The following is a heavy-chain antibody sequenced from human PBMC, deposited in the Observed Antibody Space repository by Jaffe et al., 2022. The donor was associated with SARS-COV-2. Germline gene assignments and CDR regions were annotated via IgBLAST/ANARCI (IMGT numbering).Heavy chain of an antibody. V-gene: IGHV3-9*01. CDR2: ISWNSGSI. CDR3: AKDRAGYNSVGFDY. J-gene: IGHJ4*02. CDR1: GFTFDDYA. D-gene: IGHD5-12*01. Sequence: EVQLVESGGGLVQPGRSLRLSCAASGFTFDDYAMHWVRQAPGKGLEWVSGISWNSGSIGYADSVKGRFTISRDNAKNSLYLQMNSLRAEDTALYYCAKDRAGYNSVGFDYWGQGTLVTVSS.